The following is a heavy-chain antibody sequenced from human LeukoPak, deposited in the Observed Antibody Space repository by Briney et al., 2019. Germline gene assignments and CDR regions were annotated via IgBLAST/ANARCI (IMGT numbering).Heavy chain of an antibody. J-gene: IGHJ4*02. V-gene: IGHV1-69*13. Sequence: ASVKVSCKASGGTFSSYALSWVRQAPGKALEWKGGIIPIIGTANYAQKFQGRVTITADESTSTAYMELSSLRSEDTAVYYCARDSGAAANYDSSGYYSFDYWGQGTLVTVSS. D-gene: IGHD3-22*01. CDR2: IIPIIGTA. CDR3: ARDSGAAANYDSSGYYSFDY. CDR1: GGTFSSYA.